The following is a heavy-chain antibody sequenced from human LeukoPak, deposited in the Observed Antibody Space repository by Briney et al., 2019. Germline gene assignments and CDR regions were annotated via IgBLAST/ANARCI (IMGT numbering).Heavy chain of an antibody. CDR1: GFTFSSYA. CDR2: ISGSVGST. D-gene: IGHD1-26*01. Sequence: GGSLRLSCVASGFTFSSYAMSWVRQAPGKGLEWVSAISGSVGSTFYADSVKGRFTTSRDNSKNTLYLQMNSLRAEDTAVYYCAKLSGSFPFDYWGQGTLVTVSS. CDR3: AKLSGSFPFDY. J-gene: IGHJ4*02. V-gene: IGHV3-23*01.